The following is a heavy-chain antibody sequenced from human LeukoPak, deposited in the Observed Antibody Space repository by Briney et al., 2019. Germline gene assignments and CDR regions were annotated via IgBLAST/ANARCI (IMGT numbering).Heavy chain of an antibody. V-gene: IGHV3-11*01. Sequence: GASLTLSCTASGFTFSDYYMSWIRQAPGHGLEWVSYISSGSTIYYADSVKGRFTISRDNAKNSLYLLMNSLRAEDTAVYYCASASARPGWFDPWGQGTRVTVSS. J-gene: IGHJ5*02. CDR2: ISSGSTI. D-gene: IGHD6-6*01. CDR3: ASASARPGWFDP. CDR1: GFTFSDYY.